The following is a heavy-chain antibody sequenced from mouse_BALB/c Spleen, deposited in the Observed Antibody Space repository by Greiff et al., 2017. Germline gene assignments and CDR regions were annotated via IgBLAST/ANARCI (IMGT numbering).Heavy chain of an antibody. CDR1: GFTFSSYA. CDR2: ISSGGST. Sequence: DVKLVESGGGLVKPGGSLKLSCAASGFTFSSYAMSWVRQTPEKRLEWVASISSGGSTYYPDSVKGRFTISRDNARNILYLQMSSLRSEDTAMYYCARYTLYDYDVPAWFAYWGQGTLVTVSA. CDR3: ARYTLYDYDVPAWFAY. V-gene: IGHV5-6-5*01. D-gene: IGHD2-4*01. J-gene: IGHJ3*01.